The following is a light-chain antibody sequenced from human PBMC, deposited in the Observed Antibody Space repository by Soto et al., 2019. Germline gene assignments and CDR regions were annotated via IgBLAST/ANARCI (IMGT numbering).Light chain of an antibody. CDR1: QSVSSY. CDR3: QQRSNWLWT. V-gene: IGKV3-11*01. CDR2: DAS. J-gene: IGKJ1*01. Sequence: EIVLTQSPATLSLSPGERATLSCRASQSVSSYLAWYQQKPGQAPRLLIYDASNRATGIPARFSGSGSGTDFTLTISSLEPEDFAVYYCQQRSNWLWTFGQGTKVEGK.